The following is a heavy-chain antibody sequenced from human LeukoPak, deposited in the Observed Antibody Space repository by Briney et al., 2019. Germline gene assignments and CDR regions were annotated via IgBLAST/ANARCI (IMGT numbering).Heavy chain of an antibody. D-gene: IGHD1-1*01. Sequence: ASVKVSCKASGYTFTRYYMHWVRQAPGQGLEWMGIINPSGGSTNYAQKLQGRVTMTTDTSTSTAYMELRSLRSDDTAVYYCARTNWPYNWFDPWGQGTLVTVSS. CDR1: GYTFTRYY. V-gene: IGHV1-46*01. J-gene: IGHJ5*02. CDR2: INPSGGST. CDR3: ARTNWPYNWFDP.